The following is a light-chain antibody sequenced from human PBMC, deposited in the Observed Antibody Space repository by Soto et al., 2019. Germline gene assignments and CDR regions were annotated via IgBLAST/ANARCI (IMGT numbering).Light chain of an antibody. Sequence: ETVLTQSPGTLSLSPGERASLSCRASSTVDSIYLAWYQQKPGQAPRLLIYGATNRATGIPDRFSGSGSGTDFTLTISRLEPEDFAVYYCQQYGSSLIFGGGTKVEIK. CDR3: QQYGSSLI. V-gene: IGKV3-20*01. J-gene: IGKJ4*01. CDR2: GAT. CDR1: STVDSIY.